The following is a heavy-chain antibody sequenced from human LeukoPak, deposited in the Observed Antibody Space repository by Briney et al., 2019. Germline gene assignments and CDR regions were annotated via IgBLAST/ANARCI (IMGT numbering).Heavy chain of an antibody. CDR3: ARPVEGGYYDSSGYSY. J-gene: IGHJ4*02. D-gene: IGHD3-22*01. V-gene: IGHV5-51*01. CDR1: RYSFTRYW. Sequence: GESLKISCKASRYSFTRYWIGWVRQKPGKGLEWMGIIYPGDSETRYSPSFQGQATISADKSITTAYLQWSSLKASDTAMYYCARPVEGGYYDSSGYSYWGQGTLVTVSS. CDR2: IYPGDSET.